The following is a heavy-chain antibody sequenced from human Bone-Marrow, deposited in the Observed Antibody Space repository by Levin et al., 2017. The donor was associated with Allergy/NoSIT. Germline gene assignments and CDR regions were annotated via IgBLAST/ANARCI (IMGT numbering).Heavy chain of an antibody. CDR1: GFTVSSNY. V-gene: IGHV3-66*01. J-gene: IGHJ4*02. CDR2: IYSEGTT. Sequence: GGSLRLSCVASGFTVSSNYMRWVRQAPGKGLEWVSLIYSEGTTDYADSVKGRFTISRDKSKNTLYLQMNSLRVEDTAVYYCARSYNWNYAGGQGTLVTVSS. D-gene: IGHD1-7*01. CDR3: ARSYNWNYA.